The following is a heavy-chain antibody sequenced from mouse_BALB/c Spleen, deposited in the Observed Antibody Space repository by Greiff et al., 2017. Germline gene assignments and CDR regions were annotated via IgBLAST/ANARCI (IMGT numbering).Heavy chain of an antibody. CDR1: GFTFSSYG. Sequence: EVQRVESGGDLVKPGGSLKLSCAASGFTFSSYGMSWVRQTPDKRLEWVATISSGGSYTYYPDSVKGRFTISRDNAKNTLYLQMSSLKSEDTAMYYCARHCSRDYYYFDYWGQGTTLTVSS. CDR3: ARHCSRDYYYFDY. D-gene: IGHD1-1*01. V-gene: IGHV5-6*01. CDR2: ISSGGSYT. J-gene: IGHJ2*01.